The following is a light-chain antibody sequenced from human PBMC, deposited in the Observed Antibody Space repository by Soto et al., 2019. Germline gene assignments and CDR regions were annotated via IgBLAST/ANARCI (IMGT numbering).Light chain of an antibody. V-gene: IGLV2-14*01. CDR1: SSDVGGYNY. CDR3: SSYTSSSTLP. J-gene: IGLJ1*01. Sequence: SVLTQPASVSGSPGQSITISCTGTSSDVGGYNYVSWYQQHPGKAPKLMIYEVSNRPSGVSNRFSGSKSGNTASLTISGLQAEDEADYYCSSYTSSSTLPFGTGTKLTVL. CDR2: EVS.